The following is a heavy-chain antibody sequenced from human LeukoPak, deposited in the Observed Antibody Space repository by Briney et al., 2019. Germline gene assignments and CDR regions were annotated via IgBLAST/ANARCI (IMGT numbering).Heavy chain of an antibody. CDR3: AKWAGYCSGTSCHYYFDY. V-gene: IGHV3-30*18. CDR2: ISYDGSNK. D-gene: IGHD2-2*01. Sequence: GGSLRLSCAASGFTFSSYGMHWVRQAPGKGLEWVAVISYDGSNKYYADSVKGRFTISRDNSKNTLYLQMNSLRAEDTAVYYCAKWAGYCSGTSCHYYFDYWGQGTPVTVSS. J-gene: IGHJ4*02. CDR1: GFTFSSYG.